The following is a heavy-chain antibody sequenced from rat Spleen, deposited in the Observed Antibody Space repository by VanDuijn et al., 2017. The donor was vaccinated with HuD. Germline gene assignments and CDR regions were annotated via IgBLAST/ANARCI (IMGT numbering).Heavy chain of an antibody. CDR2: IIYGGSRT. V-gene: IGHV5-17*01. CDR3: ARRHFGYTDYFDD. CDR1: GFTFSDYA. Sequence: EVQLVESGGGLIQPGRSLKLSCAASGFTFSDYAMAWVRQAPKKGLEWVATIIYGGSRTYYRDSVKGRFTISRNDAKSTLSLQMDSLRSEGTATYYCARRHFGYTDYFDDWGQGVMVTVSS. D-gene: IGHD1-4*01. J-gene: IGHJ2*01.